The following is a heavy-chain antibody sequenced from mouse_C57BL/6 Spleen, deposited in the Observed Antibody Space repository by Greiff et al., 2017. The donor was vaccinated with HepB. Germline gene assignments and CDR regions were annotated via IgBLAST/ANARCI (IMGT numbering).Heavy chain of an antibody. CDR3: AIYDYGSTRLAWFAY. D-gene: IGHD1-1*01. V-gene: IGHV1-74*01. J-gene: IGHJ3*01. CDR2: IHPSDSDT. Sequence: QVQLQQPGAELVKPGASVKVSCKASGYTFTSYWMHWVKQRPGQGLEWIGRIHPSDSDTNYNQKFKGKATLIVDKSSSTAYMQLSSLTSEDSAVYYCAIYDYGSTRLAWFAYWGQGTLVTVSA. CDR1: GYTFTSYW.